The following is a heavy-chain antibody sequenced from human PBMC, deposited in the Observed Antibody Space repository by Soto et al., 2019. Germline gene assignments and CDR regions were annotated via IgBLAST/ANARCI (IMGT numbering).Heavy chain of an antibody. D-gene: IGHD6-19*01. V-gene: IGHV3-30*18. CDR1: GFTFSSYG. CDR2: ISYDGSNK. CDR3: AKDRGTKDCVQMDVAGTPSPVVDY. J-gene: IGHJ4*02. Sequence: QVQLVESGGGVVQPGRSLRLSCAASGFTFSSYGMHWVRQAPGKGLEWVAVISYDGSNKYYADSVKGRFTISRDNSENTLYLQMNRLRAEDTVVYYCAKDRGTKDCVQMDVAGTPSPVVDYWGQGTLVTVSS.